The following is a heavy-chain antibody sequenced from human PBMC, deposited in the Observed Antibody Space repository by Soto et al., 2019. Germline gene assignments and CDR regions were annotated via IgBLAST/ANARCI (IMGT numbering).Heavy chain of an antibody. CDR2: IXYXXXX. D-gene: IGHD1-20*01. V-gene: IGHV4-59*01. CDR1: GGSISSYY. CDR3: ASLYNSLDY. Sequence: SETLSLTCTVSGGSISSYYWSWIRQPPGKGLXXXGXIXYXXXXXXNPSLKSRVTISVDTSKNQFSLKLSSVTAADTAVYYCASLYNSLDYWGQGTLVTVSS. J-gene: IGHJ4*02.